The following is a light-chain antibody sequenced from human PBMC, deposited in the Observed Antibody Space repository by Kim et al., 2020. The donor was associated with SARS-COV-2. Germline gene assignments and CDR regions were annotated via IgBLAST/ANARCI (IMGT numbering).Light chain of an antibody. CDR2: QAN. J-gene: IGLJ2*01. CDR1: KLGSRS. CDR3: QAWDSSTAV. Sequence: VSPGHTASTACSGDKLGSRSVCWYQQRPGQSAVVVISQANTGPSGIPVRFSGSNPGNTATLTISGTHAMDEADYYCQAWDSSTAVFGGGTQLTVL. V-gene: IGLV3-1*01.